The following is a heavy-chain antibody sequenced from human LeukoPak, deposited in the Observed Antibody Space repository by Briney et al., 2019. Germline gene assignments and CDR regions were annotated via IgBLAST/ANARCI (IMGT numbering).Heavy chain of an antibody. J-gene: IGHJ4*02. Sequence: PSETLSLTCIVSGYSISSGYYWSWIRQPPGKGLEWIGEINHSGSTNYNPSLKSRVTISVDTSKNQFSLKLSSVTAAGTAVYYCARGWQWLPFDYWGQGTLVTVSS. V-gene: IGHV4-38-2*02. CDR3: ARGWQWLPFDY. D-gene: IGHD6-19*01. CDR1: GYSISSGYY. CDR2: INHSGST.